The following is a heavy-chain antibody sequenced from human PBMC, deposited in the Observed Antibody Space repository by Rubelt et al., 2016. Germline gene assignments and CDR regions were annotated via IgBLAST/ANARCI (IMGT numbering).Heavy chain of an antibody. J-gene: IGHJ4*02. CDR3: AKDNPSGANTGSGYYGCRDY. V-gene: IGHV3-23*01. Sequence: QAPGRGLEWVSAVSGGGGRTYYPDSVRGRFTISRDNSKNTLFLQMNSLRAEDTAVYYCAKDNPSGANTGSGYYGCRDYWGQGTLVTGSS. D-gene: IGHD3-22*01. CDR2: VSGGGGRT.